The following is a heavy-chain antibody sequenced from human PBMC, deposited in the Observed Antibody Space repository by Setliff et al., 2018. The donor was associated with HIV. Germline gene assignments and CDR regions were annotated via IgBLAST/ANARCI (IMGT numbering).Heavy chain of an antibody. CDR2: IYYSGST. V-gene: IGHV4-31*03. Sequence: SETLSLTCTVSGDSISSGGYYWSWIRQHPGKGLEWIGYIYYSGSTYYNPSLKSRVTISVDTSKNQFSLKLSSVTAADTAVYYCPSRPGRGAGGSLLHNWFDPWGQGTLVTVSS. D-gene: IGHD2-15*01. CDR3: PSRPGRGAGGSLLHNWFDP. J-gene: IGHJ5*02. CDR1: GDSISSGGYY.